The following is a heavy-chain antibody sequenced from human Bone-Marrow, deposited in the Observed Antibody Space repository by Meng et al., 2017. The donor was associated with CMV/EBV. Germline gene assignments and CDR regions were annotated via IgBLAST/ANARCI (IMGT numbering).Heavy chain of an antibody. J-gene: IGHJ6*02. CDR1: GFTFSSYE. CDR3: ARDYDFWSGYYERRGDGMDF. V-gene: IGHV3-48*03. CDR2: ISSSGSTI. D-gene: IGHD3-3*01. Sequence: GESLKISCAASGFTFSSYEMNWVRQAPGKGLEWVSYISSSGSTIYYADSVKGRFTISRDNAKNSLYLQMNSLRAEDTAVYYCARDYDFWSGYYERRGDGMDFWGQGTTVTVSS.